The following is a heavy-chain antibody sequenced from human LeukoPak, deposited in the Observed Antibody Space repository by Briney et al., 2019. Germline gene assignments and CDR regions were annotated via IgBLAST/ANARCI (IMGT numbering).Heavy chain of an antibody. Sequence: SVKVSCKASGATFSNVGFNWVRQAPGQGLEWMGGIIPIFGTPDYAQNFRGRITITADESTSTAYMDLRSLRSEDTAVYYCAIDPCDTSAAVYFDYWGQGTLVTVSS. D-gene: IGHD2-21*01. CDR1: GATFSNVG. J-gene: IGHJ4*02. V-gene: IGHV1-69*01. CDR3: AIDPCDTSAAVYFDY. CDR2: IIPIFGTP.